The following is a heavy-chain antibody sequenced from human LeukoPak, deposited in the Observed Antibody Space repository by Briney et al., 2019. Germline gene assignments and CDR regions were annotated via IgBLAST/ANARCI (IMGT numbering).Heavy chain of an antibody. D-gene: IGHD6-19*01. CDR2: TYYRSKWFN. CDR3: AREEEQWLSYYFDY. V-gene: IGHV6-1*01. Sequence: SRTLSLTCAISGDSVSSNSAAWNWIRQSPSRGLEWLGRTYYRSKWFNDYAVSVKSRITINPDTSKNQFSLQLNSVTPVDTAVYYCAREEEQWLSYYFDYWGQGTLVTVSS. CDR1: GDSVSSNSAA. J-gene: IGHJ4*02.